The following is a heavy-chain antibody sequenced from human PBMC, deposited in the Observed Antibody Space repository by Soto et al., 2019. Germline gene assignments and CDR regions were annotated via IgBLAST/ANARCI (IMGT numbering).Heavy chain of an antibody. V-gene: IGHV1-18*04. D-gene: IGHD1-7*01. CDR3: SRGLGTNGLDV. J-gene: IGHJ6*02. Sequence: ASGKVSCEATCYEFTTYGITWVRQAPGQGLEWMGGISTYSGNTDSAQKFQDRVTMTTDTSTSTAYMELTSLRSDDTAVYYCSRGLGTNGLDVWGQGNTVTASS. CDR1: CYEFTTYG. CDR2: ISTYSGNT.